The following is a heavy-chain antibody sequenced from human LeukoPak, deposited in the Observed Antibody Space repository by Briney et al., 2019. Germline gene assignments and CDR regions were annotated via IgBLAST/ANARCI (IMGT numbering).Heavy chain of an antibody. V-gene: IGHV3-43*01. Sequence: GGSLRLSCAASGFTFDDYSMHWVRQAPGKGLEWVSLISSDGGSTYYADSVRGRFTISRDNSKNSLYVQLNNLRTEDTALYYCAKGRYGSGSFSTPFEYWGQGTLVTVSS. CDR1: GFTFDDYS. J-gene: IGHJ4*02. CDR3: AKGRYGSGSFSTPFEY. CDR2: ISSDGGST. D-gene: IGHD3-10*01.